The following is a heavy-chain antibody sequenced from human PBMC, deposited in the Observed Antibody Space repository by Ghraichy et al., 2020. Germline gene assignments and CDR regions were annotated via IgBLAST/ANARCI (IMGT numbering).Heavy chain of an antibody. CDR1: GFTFSSFR. Sequence: GGSLRLSCAASGFTFSSFRMHWVRQAPGKGLVWVSRINGDGITTTYADSVKGRFTISRDNAKNTLFLQMNSLRAEDTALYYCARGVSFDYWGQGTLVTVSS. J-gene: IGHJ4*02. V-gene: IGHV3-74*01. CDR3: ARGVSFDY. CDR2: INGDGITT.